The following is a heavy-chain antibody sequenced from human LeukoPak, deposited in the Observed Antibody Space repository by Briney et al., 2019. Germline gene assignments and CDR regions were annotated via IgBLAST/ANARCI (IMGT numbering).Heavy chain of an antibody. Sequence: GGSLRLSCAASGFTFSSYAMSWVRQAPGKGLEWVSAISGSGGSTYYADSVKGRFTISRDNSKNTLYLQMNSLRAEDTAVYYCANSRRGRLQFFDYWGQGTLVTVSS. J-gene: IGHJ4*02. CDR2: ISGSGGST. CDR3: ANSRRGRLQFFDY. CDR1: GFTFSSYA. D-gene: IGHD6-25*01. V-gene: IGHV3-23*01.